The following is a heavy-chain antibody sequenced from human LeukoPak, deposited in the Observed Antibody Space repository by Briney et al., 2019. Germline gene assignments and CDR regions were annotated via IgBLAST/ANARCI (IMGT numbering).Heavy chain of an antibody. Sequence: SETLSLTCNVSGDSISRGYYWGWIRPSPGKGLEWIGNVYYSGSSYFNPSLKSRVTLSADASQNQFSMKLTSLTAADTAVYYCARARPGYNHMDVWGKGTAVTVTS. CDR1: GDSISRGYY. CDR2: VYYSGSS. J-gene: IGHJ6*03. V-gene: IGHV4-38-2*02. CDR3: ARARPGYNHMDV.